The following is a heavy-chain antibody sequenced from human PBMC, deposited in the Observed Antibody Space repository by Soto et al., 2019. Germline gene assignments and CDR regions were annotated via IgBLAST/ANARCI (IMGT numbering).Heavy chain of an antibody. D-gene: IGHD6-19*01. Sequence: PSETLSLTCTVSGGSISSGGYYWSWIRQHPGKGLEWIGYIYYSGSTYYNPSLKSRVTISVDTSKNQFSLKLSSVTAADTAVYYCARDTIAVAGVFDYWGQGTLVTVSS. CDR2: IYYSGST. V-gene: IGHV4-31*03. J-gene: IGHJ4*02. CDR3: ARDTIAVAGVFDY. CDR1: GGSISSGGYY.